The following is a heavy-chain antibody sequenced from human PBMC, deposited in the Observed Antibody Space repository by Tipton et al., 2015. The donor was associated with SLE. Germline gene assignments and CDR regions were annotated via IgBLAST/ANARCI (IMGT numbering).Heavy chain of an antibody. V-gene: IGHV4-30-2*01. CDR3: ARGVTGTRGAFDY. CDR2: IYHSGST. Sequence: TLSLTCAVSGGSISSGGYSWSWIRQPPGKGLEGLGYIYHSGSTYYNPSLKSRVTISVDRSKNQFSLKLSSVTAADTAVYYCARGVTGTRGAFDYWGQGTLVTVSS. J-gene: IGHJ4*02. CDR1: GGSISSGGYS. D-gene: IGHD1-7*01.